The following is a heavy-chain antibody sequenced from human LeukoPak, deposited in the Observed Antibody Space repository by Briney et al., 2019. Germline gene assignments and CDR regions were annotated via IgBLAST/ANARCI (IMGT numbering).Heavy chain of an antibody. CDR3: ARGASSIAALNPFWYFDL. V-gene: IGHV1-46*01. J-gene: IGHJ2*01. CDR1: GYTFTSYY. Sequence: ASVKVSCKASGYTFTSYYMHWVRQGPGQGLEWMGIINPSGGSTSYAQKFQGRVTMTRDTSTNTVYMELSSLRSGDTAVYYCARGASSIAALNPFWYFDLWSRGTLVTVSS. D-gene: IGHD6-6*01. CDR2: INPSGGST.